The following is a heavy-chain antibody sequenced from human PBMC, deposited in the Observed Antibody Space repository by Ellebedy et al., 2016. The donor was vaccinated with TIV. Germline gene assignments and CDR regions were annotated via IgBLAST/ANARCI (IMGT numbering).Heavy chain of an antibody. CDR3: ARIYCGGGHCYYDY. J-gene: IGHJ4*02. CDR1: GFTFSTYW. CDR2: IKGDASQI. D-gene: IGHD2-21*02. Sequence: PGGSLSLSCAASGFTFSTYWMSWVRQAPGKGLEWVANIKGDASQIRYLDSVEGRFTISRDNARNSLYLQMNSLRAEDAAVYFCARIYCGGGHCYYDYWGQGTLVSVSS. V-gene: IGHV3-7*01.